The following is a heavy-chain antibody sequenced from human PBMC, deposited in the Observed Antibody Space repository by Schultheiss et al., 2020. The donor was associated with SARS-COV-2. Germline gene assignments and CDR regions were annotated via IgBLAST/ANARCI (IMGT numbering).Heavy chain of an antibody. CDR2: INHSGST. V-gene: IGHV4-34*01. Sequence: SETLSLTCAVYGGSFSGYYWSWIRQPPGKGLEWIGEINHSGSTNYNPSLKSRVTISVDTSKNQFSLKLSSVTAADTAVYYCARTYYYGSGSYYERNYYGMDVWGQGTTVTVSS. CDR1: GGSFSGYY. CDR3: ARTYYYGSGSYYERNYYGMDV. J-gene: IGHJ6*02. D-gene: IGHD3-10*01.